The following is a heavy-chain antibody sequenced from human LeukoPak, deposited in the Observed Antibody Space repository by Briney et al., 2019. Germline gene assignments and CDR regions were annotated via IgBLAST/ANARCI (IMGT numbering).Heavy chain of an antibody. CDR3: ARQGANWFDP. Sequence: SETLSLTCTVSGGSISSSSYYWGWIRQPPGKGMEWIGSIYYSGSTYYNPSLKSRVTISVDTSKNQFSLKLSSVTAADTAVYYCARQGANWFDPWGQGTLVTVSS. CDR2: IYYSGST. D-gene: IGHD3-16*01. J-gene: IGHJ5*02. CDR1: GGSISSSSYY. V-gene: IGHV4-39*01.